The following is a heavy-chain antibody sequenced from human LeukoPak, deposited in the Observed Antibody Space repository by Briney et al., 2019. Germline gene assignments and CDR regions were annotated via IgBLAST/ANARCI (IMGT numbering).Heavy chain of an antibody. CDR2: ISTSGST. V-gene: IGHV4-61*02. D-gene: IGHD2-21*01. Sequence: SETLSLTCTVSGGSISSGSYYWSWIRQPAGKGLEWIGRISTSGSTNYNPSLKSRVTISVDKSKNQFSLKLSSVTAADTAVYYCARDFVVTSYYYYMDVWGKGTTVTVSS. CDR1: GGSISSGSYY. CDR3: ARDFVVTSYYYYMDV. J-gene: IGHJ6*03.